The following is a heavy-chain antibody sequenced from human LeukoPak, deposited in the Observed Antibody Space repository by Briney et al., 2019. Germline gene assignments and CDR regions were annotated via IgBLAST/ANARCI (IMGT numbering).Heavy chain of an antibody. Sequence: GGFLRPSCAASGFTFSSYEMNWVRQAPGKGLEWVSYISSSGSTIYYADSVKGRFTISRDNAKNSLYLQMNSLRAEDTAVYYCARALTLADAFDIWGQGTMVTASS. J-gene: IGHJ3*02. CDR2: ISSSGSTI. CDR3: ARALTLADAFDI. CDR1: GFTFSSYE. D-gene: IGHD3-9*01. V-gene: IGHV3-48*03.